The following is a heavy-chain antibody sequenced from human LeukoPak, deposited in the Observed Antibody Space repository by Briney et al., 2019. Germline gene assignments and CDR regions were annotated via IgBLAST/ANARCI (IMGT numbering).Heavy chain of an antibody. CDR3: ARASGGGQTSFDF. V-gene: IGHV1-2*06. Sequence: ASVKVSCKASGYRFTAYSLHWVRQAPGLGLEWMGRINPNRGDTKNAQSFQGRVIMTRDTSTSTIYLEINSLTYDDTAIYYCARASGGGQTSFDFWSQGTVVTVSS. CDR1: GYRFTAYS. D-gene: IGHD3-16*01. J-gene: IGHJ3*01. CDR2: INPNRGDT.